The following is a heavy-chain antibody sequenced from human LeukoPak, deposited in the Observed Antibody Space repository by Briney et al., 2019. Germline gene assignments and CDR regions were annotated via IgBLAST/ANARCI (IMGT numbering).Heavy chain of an antibody. V-gene: IGHV3-48*03. CDR1: GITFRSYE. D-gene: IGHD3-10*02. Sequence: GGSPKLSWATPGITFRSYEMNWVRPAPGKGPGWVSYISSSGSTIYYADSVKGRFTISRDNAKNSLYLQMNSLRAEDTAVYYCAELGITMIGGVWGKGTTVTISS. J-gene: IGHJ6*04. CDR2: ISSSGSTI. CDR3: AELGITMIGGV.